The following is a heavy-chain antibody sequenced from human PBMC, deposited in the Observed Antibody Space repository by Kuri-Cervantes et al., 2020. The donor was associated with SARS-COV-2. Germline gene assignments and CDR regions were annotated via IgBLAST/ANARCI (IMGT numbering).Heavy chain of an antibody. D-gene: IGHD6-6*01. CDR1: GYTLTELS. Sequence: ASVKVSCKVSGYTLTELSMHWVRQAPGKGLEWMGGFDPEDGETIYTQKFQGRVTMTEDTSTDTAYMELSSLRSEDTAVYYCASWGYSSSDLGGDYYYYGMDVWGQGTTVTVSS. CDR2: FDPEDGET. J-gene: IGHJ6*02. V-gene: IGHV1-24*01. CDR3: ASWGYSSSDLGGDYYYYGMDV.